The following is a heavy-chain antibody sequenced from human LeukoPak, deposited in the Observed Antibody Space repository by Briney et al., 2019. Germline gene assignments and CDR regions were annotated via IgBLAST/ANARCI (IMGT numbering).Heavy chain of an antibody. V-gene: IGHV4-59*12. J-gene: IGHJ4*02. CDR3: ARGLPGSSTSFEPFDY. D-gene: IGHD2-2*01. Sequence: SETLSLTCTVSGGSISSYYWSWIRQPPGKGLEWIGYIYYSGSTNYNPSLKSRVTISVDTSKNQFSLKLSSVTAADTAVYYCARGLPGSSTSFEPFDYWGQGTLVTVSS. CDR2: IYYSGST. CDR1: GGSISSYY.